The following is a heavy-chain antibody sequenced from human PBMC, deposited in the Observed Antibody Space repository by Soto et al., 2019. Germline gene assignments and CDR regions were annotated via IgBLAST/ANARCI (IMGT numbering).Heavy chain of an antibody. CDR3: ARHVNLPLSVTVFDP. V-gene: IGHV4-59*08. CDR2: IYNIGST. CDR1: GGSICGYY. Sequence: SETTYITRTASGGSICGYYWSWLRQPTGKGLEWIGYIYNIGSTNYNPSLRSRVTMSIDTSQEQFSLKLSSVTATDTAVYYCARHVNLPLSVTVFDPWVQGTLDTVSS. D-gene: IGHD1-1*01. J-gene: IGHJ5*02.